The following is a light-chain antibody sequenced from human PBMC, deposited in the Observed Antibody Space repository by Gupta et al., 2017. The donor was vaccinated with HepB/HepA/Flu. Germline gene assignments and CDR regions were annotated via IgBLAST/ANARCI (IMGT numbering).Light chain of an antibody. CDR1: QGIVNQ. Sequence: AIQMTHSPSSLSASVGDRVTITCRAGQGIVNQLSWYQHTPGKAPSLLIYSASNLQTGISSRFSGSGYHTDFTRTLSSLQPEVISTYHCLNDDRYLLTFGGGTKVEI. V-gene: IGKV1-6*01. J-gene: IGKJ4*01. CDR3: LNDDRYLLT. CDR2: SAS.